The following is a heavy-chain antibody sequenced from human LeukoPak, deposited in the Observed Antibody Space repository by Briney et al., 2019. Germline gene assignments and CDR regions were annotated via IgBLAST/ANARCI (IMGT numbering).Heavy chain of an antibody. J-gene: IGHJ3*02. CDR1: GFTFSDYY. V-gene: IGHV3-11*04. CDR3: ARSDYVWGSYRDAFDI. CDR2: ISRSGSTI. Sequence: GGSLRLSCAASGFTFSDYYMSWIRQAPGKGLEWVSYISRSGSTIYYADSVKGRFTISRDNAKNSLYLQMNSLRAEDTAVYYCARSDYVWGSYRDAFDIWGQGTMVTVSS. D-gene: IGHD3-16*02.